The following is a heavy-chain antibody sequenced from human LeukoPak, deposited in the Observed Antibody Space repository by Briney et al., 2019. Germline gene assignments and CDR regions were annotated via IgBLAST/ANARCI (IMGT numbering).Heavy chain of an antibody. D-gene: IGHD3-16*01. CDR3: ARRGDAYYYYYMDV. J-gene: IGHJ6*03. V-gene: IGHV1-2*02. Sequence: EASVKVSCKASGYTFTGYYMHWVRQAPGQGLEWMGWINPNSGGTNYAQKFQGRVTMTRDTSISTAYMELSRLRSDDTAVYYCARRGDAYYYYYMDVWGKGPRSPSP. CDR1: GYTFTGYY. CDR2: INPNSGGT.